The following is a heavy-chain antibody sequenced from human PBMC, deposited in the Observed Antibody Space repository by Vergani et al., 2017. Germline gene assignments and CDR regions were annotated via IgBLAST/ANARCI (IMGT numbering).Heavy chain of an antibody. J-gene: IGHJ4*02. Sequence: QVPVVQSGAEVKKSGASVKVSCKTSGYTFSNYYMHWVRQAPGQRLEWMGIINPSGGHTNYAQKFQGRVTMTRDTSTSTVYMELGSLRSEDTAIYYCARGDYGILTGYRYWVQGALVTVSA. CDR2: INPSGGHT. CDR3: ARGDYGILTGYRY. D-gene: IGHD3-9*01. CDR1: GYTFSNYY. V-gene: IGHV1-46*03.